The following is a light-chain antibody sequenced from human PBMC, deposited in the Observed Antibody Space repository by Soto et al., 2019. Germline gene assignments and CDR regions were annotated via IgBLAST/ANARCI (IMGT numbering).Light chain of an antibody. CDR2: DAS. CDR1: QDISNY. J-gene: IGKJ4*01. Sequence: DIQMTQSPSSLSASVGGRVTVTCQASQDISNYLNWYQQKPGKAPKLLIYDASNLETGVPSRFSGSGSGTDFTFTISSLQPEDIATYYCQQYDNLLLTFGGGTKVDIK. CDR3: QQYDNLLLT. V-gene: IGKV1-33*01.